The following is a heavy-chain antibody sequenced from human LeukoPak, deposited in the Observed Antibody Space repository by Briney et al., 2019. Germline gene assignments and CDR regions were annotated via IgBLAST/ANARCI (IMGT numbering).Heavy chain of an antibody. CDR3: ARDGCSSTSCQPGYKAYYYMDV. CDR2: ISSSSSTI. V-gene: IGHV3-48*04. J-gene: IGHJ6*03. D-gene: IGHD2-2*01. CDR1: GFTFSSYS. Sequence: GGSLRLSCAASGFTFSSYSMNWVRQAPGKGLEWVSYISSSSSTIYYADSVKGRFTISRDNAKNSLYLQMNSLRAEDTAVYYCARDGCSSTSCQPGYKAYYYMDVWGKGTTVTVS.